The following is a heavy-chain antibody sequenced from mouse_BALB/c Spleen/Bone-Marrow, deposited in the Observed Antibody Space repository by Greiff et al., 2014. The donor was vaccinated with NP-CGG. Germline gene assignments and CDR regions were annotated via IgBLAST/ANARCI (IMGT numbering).Heavy chain of an antibody. V-gene: IGHV7-3*02. D-gene: IGHD2-1*01. Sequence: EVMLVESGGGLVQPGSSLRLSCATSGFTFTDYYMSWVRQPPGKALEWLGFIRNKANGYTTEYSASVKGRFTISRDNSQSILYLQMNTLRAEDSATYYCARDVGNYVRFAYWGQGTLVTVSA. CDR3: ARDVGNYVRFAY. J-gene: IGHJ3*01. CDR1: GFTFTDYY. CDR2: IRNKANGYTT.